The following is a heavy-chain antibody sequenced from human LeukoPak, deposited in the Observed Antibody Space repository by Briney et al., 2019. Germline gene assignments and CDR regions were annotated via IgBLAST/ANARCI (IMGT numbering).Heavy chain of an antibody. D-gene: IGHD2-8*01. Sequence: GESLKISCKGSGYSFANSWIGWVRQMPEKGLEWMGIIYPDDSDTRYSPSFEGQITISVDKSISTAYLQWSSLKASDTAVYYCARHGHCTNGVCYSNYYYHMDVWGKGTTVTVSS. CDR2: IYPDDSDT. CDR3: ARHGHCTNGVCYSNYYYHMDV. V-gene: IGHV5-51*01. J-gene: IGHJ6*03. CDR1: GYSFANSW.